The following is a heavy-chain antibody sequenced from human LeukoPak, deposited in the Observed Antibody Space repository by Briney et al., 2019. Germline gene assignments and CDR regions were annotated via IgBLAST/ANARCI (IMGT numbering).Heavy chain of an antibody. Sequence: ASVKVSCKASGYTFTGYYMHWVRQAPGQGLEWMGWINPNSGGTNYAQKLQGRVTMTTDTSTSTAYMELRSLRSDDTAVYYCASSTRWSKYFQHWGQGTLVTVSS. CDR1: GYTFTGYY. CDR3: ASSTRWSKYFQH. D-gene: IGHD6-13*01. V-gene: IGHV1-2*02. CDR2: INPNSGGT. J-gene: IGHJ1*01.